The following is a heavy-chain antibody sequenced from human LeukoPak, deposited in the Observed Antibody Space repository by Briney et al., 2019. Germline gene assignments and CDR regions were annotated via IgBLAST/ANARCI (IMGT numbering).Heavy chain of an antibody. D-gene: IGHD1-26*01. CDR2: ISYDGSNK. CDR1: GFTFSSYG. CDR3: AKETLWDPEDSGSYRHYFDY. J-gene: IGHJ4*02. Sequence: PGRSLRLSCAASGFTFSSYGMHWVRQAPGKELEWVAVISYDGSNKYYADSVKGRFTISRDNSKNTLYLQMNSLRAEDTAVYYCAKETLWDPEDSGSYRHYFDYWGQGTLVTVSS. V-gene: IGHV3-30*18.